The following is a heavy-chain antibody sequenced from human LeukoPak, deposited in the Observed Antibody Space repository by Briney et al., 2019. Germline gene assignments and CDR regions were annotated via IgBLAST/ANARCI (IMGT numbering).Heavy chain of an antibody. CDR2: FNPNSGAT. D-gene: IGHD6-19*01. CDR3: ASSGSGIAVAATKSDYFDY. CDR1: GYTFTGYY. V-gene: IGHV1-2*06. J-gene: IGHJ4*02. Sequence: ASVKVSCKASGYTFTGYYMHWVRQAPGQGLEWMGRFNPNSGATNSAQKFQGRVFMTGDTSISTAYMELSRLRSDDTAVYYCASSGSGIAVAATKSDYFDYWGQGTLVTVSS.